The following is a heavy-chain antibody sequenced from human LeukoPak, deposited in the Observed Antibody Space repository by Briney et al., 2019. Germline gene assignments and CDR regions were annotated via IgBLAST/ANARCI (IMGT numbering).Heavy chain of an antibody. J-gene: IGHJ4*02. Sequence: PSETLSLTCAVSGYSSSSGYYWGWIRQPPGKGLGWIGSIYHSGSTYYNPSLKSRVTISVDTSKNQFSLKLSSVTAADTAVHYCARRHCSSTSCYDYWGQGTLVTVSS. CDR3: ARRHCSSTSCYDY. V-gene: IGHV4-38-2*01. CDR1: GYSSSSGYY. CDR2: IYHSGST. D-gene: IGHD2-2*01.